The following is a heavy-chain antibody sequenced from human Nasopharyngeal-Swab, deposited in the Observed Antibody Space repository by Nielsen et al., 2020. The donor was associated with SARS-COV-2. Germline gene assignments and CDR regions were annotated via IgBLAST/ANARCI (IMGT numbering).Heavy chain of an antibody. CDR2: INTNTGNP. CDR3: ARGTTIFGVVIMGGDDY. Sequence: WVRQAPGQGLEWMGWINTNTGNPTYAQGFTGRFVFSLDTSVSTAYLQISSLKAEDTAVYYCARGTTIFGVVIMGGDDYWGQGTLVSLL. D-gene: IGHD3-3*01. V-gene: IGHV7-4-1*02. J-gene: IGHJ4*02.